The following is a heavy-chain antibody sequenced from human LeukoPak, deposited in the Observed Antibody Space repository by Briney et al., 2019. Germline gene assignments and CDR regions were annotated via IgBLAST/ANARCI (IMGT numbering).Heavy chain of an antibody. CDR3: AKRGVVIRVFLVGFHKEAYYFES. Sequence: PGGSLRLSCAVSGITLSNYGISWVRQAPGKGLEWVAGISDSGGSTKYADSVKGRFTISRDNPKNTLFLQMNSLRADDTAVYFCAKRGVVIRVFLVGFHKEAYYFESWGQGALVTVSS. CDR2: ISDSGGST. J-gene: IGHJ4*02. D-gene: IGHD3/OR15-3a*01. V-gene: IGHV3-23*01. CDR1: GITLSNYG.